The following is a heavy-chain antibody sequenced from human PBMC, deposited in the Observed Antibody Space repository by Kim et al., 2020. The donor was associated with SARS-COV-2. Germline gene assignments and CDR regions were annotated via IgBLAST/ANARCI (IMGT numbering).Heavy chain of an antibody. D-gene: IGHD3-10*01. CDR1: GYTFTSYA. CDR2: INAGNGNT. V-gene: IGHV1-3*01. J-gene: IGHJ4*02. CDR3: ASGRPDAYYYGSGSLDY. Sequence: ASVKVSCKASGYTFTSYAMHWVRQAPGQRLEWMGWINAGNGNTKYSQKFQGRVTITRDTSASTAYMELSSLRSEDTAVYYCASGRPDAYYYGSGSLDYWGQGTLVTVSS.